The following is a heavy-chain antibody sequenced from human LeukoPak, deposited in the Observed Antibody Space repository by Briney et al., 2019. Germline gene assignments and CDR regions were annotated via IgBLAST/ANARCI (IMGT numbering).Heavy chain of an antibody. J-gene: IGHJ6*03. Sequence: ASVTVSCKVSGYTLTELSMHWVRQAPGKGLEWMGGFDPEDGETIYAQKFQGRVTMTEDTSTDTAYMELSSLRSEDTAVYYCATRGSVLQNYYYYYYMDVWGKGTTVTVSS. CDR2: FDPEDGET. CDR1: GYTLTELS. CDR3: ATRGSVLQNYYYYYYMDV. D-gene: IGHD4-11*01. V-gene: IGHV1-24*01.